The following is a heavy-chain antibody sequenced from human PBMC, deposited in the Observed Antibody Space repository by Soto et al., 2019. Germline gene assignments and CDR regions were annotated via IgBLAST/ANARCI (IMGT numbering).Heavy chain of an antibody. V-gene: IGHV3-53*04. CDR1: GFTVSSNY. Sequence: PGGSLRLSCAASGFTVSSNYMSWVRQAPGKGLEWVSVIYSGGSTYYADSVKGRFTISRHNSKNTLYLQMNSLRAEDTAVYYCARGLRSQSYYFDYWGQGTLVTVSS. CDR2: IYSGGST. J-gene: IGHJ4*02. D-gene: IGHD4-17*01. CDR3: ARGLRSQSYYFDY.